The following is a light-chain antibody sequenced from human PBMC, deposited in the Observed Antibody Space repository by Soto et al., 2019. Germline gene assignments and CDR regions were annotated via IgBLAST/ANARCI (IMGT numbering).Light chain of an antibody. CDR3: CSYAGSYYV. CDR1: SSDVGVYNY. Sequence: QSALTQPRSVSGSPGQSVTISCTGTSSDVGVYNYVSWYQQHPGKAPKLRIYDVSKRPSGVPDRFSGSKSGNPASLTISGLQAEDEADYYGCSYAGSYYVFGTGTKLTVL. V-gene: IGLV2-11*01. J-gene: IGLJ1*01. CDR2: DVS.